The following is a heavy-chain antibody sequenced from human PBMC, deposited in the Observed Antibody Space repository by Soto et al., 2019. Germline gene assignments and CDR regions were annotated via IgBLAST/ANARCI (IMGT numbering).Heavy chain of an antibody. Sequence: QVQLVESGGGVVQPGRSLRLSCAASGFTFSSYGMHWVRQAPGKGLEWVAVISYDGSNKYYADSVKGRFTISRDNSKNTLYLQMNSLRAEDTAVYYCARAEAYYDILYYFDYWGQGTLVTVSS. CDR3: ARAEAYYDILYYFDY. V-gene: IGHV3-30*03. CDR2: ISYDGSNK. J-gene: IGHJ4*02. D-gene: IGHD3-9*01. CDR1: GFTFSSYG.